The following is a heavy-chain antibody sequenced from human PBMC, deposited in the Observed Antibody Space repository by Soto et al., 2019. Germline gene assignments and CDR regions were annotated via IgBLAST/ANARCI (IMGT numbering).Heavy chain of an antibody. CDR3: ARDSGWYDGARDY. V-gene: IGHV1-69*13. CDR2: IIPIFGTA. CDR1: GYTFTSYG. Sequence: SVKVSCKAAGYTFTSYGISWVRQAPGQGLEWMGWIIPIFGTANYAQKFQGRVTITADESTSTAYMELSSLRSEDTAVYYCARDSGWYDGARDYWGQGTLVTVSS. J-gene: IGHJ4*02. D-gene: IGHD6-19*01.